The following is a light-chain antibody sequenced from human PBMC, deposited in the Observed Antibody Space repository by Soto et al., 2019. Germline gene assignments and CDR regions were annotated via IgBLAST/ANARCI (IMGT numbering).Light chain of an antibody. V-gene: IGLV2-8*01. CDR2: EVT. CDR3: SSYAGSNNLV. CDR1: SSDVGGHNY. J-gene: IGLJ3*02. Sequence: QSVLTQPPSASGSPGQSVTISCTGTSSDVGGHNYVSWYQQHPGKAPKLMINEVTKRPSGVPDRFSGSKSGNTASLTVSGLQAEDEADYYCSSYAGSNNLVFGGGTKVTVL.